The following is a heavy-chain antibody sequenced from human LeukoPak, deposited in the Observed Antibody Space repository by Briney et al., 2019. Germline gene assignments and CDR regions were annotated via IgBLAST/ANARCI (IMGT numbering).Heavy chain of an antibody. CDR2: ISGSGGGT. Sequence: GGSLRLSCAASGFNFSSYVMSWVRQAPGKGLEWVSSISGSGGGTYYADSVKGRFTISRDNSKNTLYLRINSLRAEDTAVYYCAKAGLTTVRGPRCWFDPWGQGTLVTVSS. J-gene: IGHJ5*02. V-gene: IGHV3-23*01. CDR3: AKAGLTTVRGPRCWFDP. D-gene: IGHD4-11*01. CDR1: GFNFSSYV.